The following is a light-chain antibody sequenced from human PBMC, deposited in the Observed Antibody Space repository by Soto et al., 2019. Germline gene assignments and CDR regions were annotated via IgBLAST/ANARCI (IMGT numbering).Light chain of an antibody. Sequence: EVVMTQSPSTLSVSPGERATLSCRASQSVSSNLAWYQQKPGQAPRLPIYGASSRATGIPDRFSGSGSGTDFTLTISRLEPEDFAVYYCQQYGSSPLTFGGGTMVAIK. V-gene: IGKV3-20*01. CDR1: QSVSSN. CDR2: GAS. J-gene: IGKJ4*01. CDR3: QQYGSSPLT.